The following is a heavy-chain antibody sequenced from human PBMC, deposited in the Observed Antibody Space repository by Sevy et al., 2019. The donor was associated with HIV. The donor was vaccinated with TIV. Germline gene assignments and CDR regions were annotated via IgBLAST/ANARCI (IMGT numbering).Heavy chain of an antibody. Sequence: ASVKVSCKVSGYTLTQLSMHWVRQAPGKGLEWMGSFDPEDDETLYAQNFHDRVTMTEDTSTGTAYMELRTLRSEDTALYYCATTKDYYESSGSPFDYWGQRTLVTVSS. CDR1: GYTLTQLS. CDR3: ATTKDYYESSGSPFDY. J-gene: IGHJ4*02. V-gene: IGHV1-24*01. D-gene: IGHD3-22*01. CDR2: FDPEDDET.